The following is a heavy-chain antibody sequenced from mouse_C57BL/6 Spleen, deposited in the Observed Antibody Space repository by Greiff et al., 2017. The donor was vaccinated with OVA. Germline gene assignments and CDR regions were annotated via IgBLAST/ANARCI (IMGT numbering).Heavy chain of an antibody. J-gene: IGHJ3*01. CDR2: ISSGSSTI. CDR1: GFTFSDYG. Sequence: EVKLVESGGGLVKPGGSLKLSCAASGFTFSDYGMHWVRQAPEKGLEWVAYISSGSSTIYYADTVKGRFTISRDNAKNTLFLQMTSLRSDDTAMYYCARGMDDGYYPAWFAYWGQGTLVTVSA. D-gene: IGHD2-3*01. V-gene: IGHV5-17*01. CDR3: ARGMDDGYYPAWFAY.